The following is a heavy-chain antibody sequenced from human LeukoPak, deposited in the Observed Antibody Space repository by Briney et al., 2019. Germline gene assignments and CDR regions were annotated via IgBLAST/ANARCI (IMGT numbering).Heavy chain of an antibody. CDR1: GFTFSDYY. Sequence: PGGSLRPSCAASGFTFSDYYMSWIRQAPGKGLGWGSYISSGGRTIYYADSVKGRFTISRDNAKNSLYLQMNSLRVEDTAIYYCARRGYHDSSGYDYWGQGTPVTVSS. CDR2: ISSGGRTI. V-gene: IGHV3-11*04. D-gene: IGHD3-22*01. CDR3: ARRGYHDSSGYDY. J-gene: IGHJ4*02.